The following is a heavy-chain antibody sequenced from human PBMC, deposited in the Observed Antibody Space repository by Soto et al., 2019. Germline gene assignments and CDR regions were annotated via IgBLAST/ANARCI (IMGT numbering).Heavy chain of an antibody. V-gene: IGHV3-48*02. Sequence: EVQVVESGGGLVQPGGSLRLSCAASGFTFSSNSMNWVRQAPGKGLEWISYISSSSSTIYADSVKGRFTISRDKAKNSLYLQMSLMRDEDTAVYYCEGVIWSGHLTSDRWGQGTLVTVSS. CDR1: GFTFSSNS. CDR2: ISSSSSTI. CDR3: EGVIWSGHLTSDR. J-gene: IGHJ5*02. D-gene: IGHD3-3*01.